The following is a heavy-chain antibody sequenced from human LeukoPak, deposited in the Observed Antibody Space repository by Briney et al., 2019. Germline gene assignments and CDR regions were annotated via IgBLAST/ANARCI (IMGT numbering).Heavy chain of an antibody. Sequence: SGTLSLTCAVYGGSFSGYYWSWIRQPPGKGLEWIGYIYYSGSTNYNPSLKSRVTISVDTSKNQFSLKLSSVTAADTAVYYCASLSGSSDFDYWGQGTLVTVSS. V-gene: IGHV4-59*01. J-gene: IGHJ4*02. CDR1: GGSFSGYY. CDR3: ASLSGSSDFDY. D-gene: IGHD1-26*01. CDR2: IYYSGST.